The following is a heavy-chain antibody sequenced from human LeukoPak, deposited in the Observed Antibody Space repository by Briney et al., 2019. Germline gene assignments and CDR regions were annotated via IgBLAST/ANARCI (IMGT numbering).Heavy chain of an antibody. V-gene: IGHV3-66*01. Sequence: GGSLRLSCAASGFTLSSNYMTWVRQAPGKGLEWVSVIYSGGTTYYADSVKGRFTISRDNSKNTLYLQMNTLRAEDTAVYYCARDSDILASDAFDIWGQRTMVTVSS. CDR1: GFTLSSNY. J-gene: IGHJ3*02. CDR2: IYSGGTT. CDR3: ARDSDILASDAFDI. D-gene: IGHD3-9*01.